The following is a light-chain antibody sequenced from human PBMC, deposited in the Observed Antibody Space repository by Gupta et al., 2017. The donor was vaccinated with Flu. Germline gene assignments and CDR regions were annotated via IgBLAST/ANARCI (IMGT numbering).Light chain of an antibody. V-gene: IGLV1-47*01. CDR2: RNS. J-gene: IGLJ3*02. CDR3: ASWDDSMSRPWV. CDR1: SSNIGSNY. Sequence: QSVLTQPPSVSGTPVQSVITSCSGSSSNIGSNYVYWYQQLPGTAPTLLIYRNSHRPSGVPDRFSGSKSGTSASPVTSGRRSEDESDDYYASWDDSMSRPWVFGGGTKVTVL.